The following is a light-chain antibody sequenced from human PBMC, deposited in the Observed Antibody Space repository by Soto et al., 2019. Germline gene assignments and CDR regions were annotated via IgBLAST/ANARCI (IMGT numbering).Light chain of an antibody. J-gene: IGKJ1*01. CDR2: SAS. V-gene: IGKV3D-15*01. Sequence: MTQSPATVSVSLGDSVSLSCRANESIANNLAWYQQKPGQPPRLLIYSASTRAPGIPARVSGGGSGTPFSLPISSLQSEDFALYYCHQYNEWPRGTFGPGTKVEV. CDR3: HQYNEWPRGT. CDR1: ESIANN.